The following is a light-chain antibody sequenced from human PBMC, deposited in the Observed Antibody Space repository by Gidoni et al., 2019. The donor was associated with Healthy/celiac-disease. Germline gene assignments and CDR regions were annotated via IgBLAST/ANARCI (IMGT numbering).Light chain of an antibody. V-gene: IGKV1-39*01. CDR3: QQSYSTPHI. Sequence: DSQMTQSPSSLSASVGDRVTITCRASQSINSYLNWYQQQPGKAPKLLIYAASTLQSGVPSRFSGSGSGTDFTLTISSLQPEDFASYYCQQSYSTPHIFGGGTKVEIK. J-gene: IGKJ4*01. CDR2: AAS. CDR1: QSINSY.